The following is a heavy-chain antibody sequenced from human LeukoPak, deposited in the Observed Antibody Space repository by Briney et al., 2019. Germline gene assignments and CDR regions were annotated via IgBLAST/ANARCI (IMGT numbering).Heavy chain of an antibody. V-gene: IGHV4-34*01. CDR3: ASPPGGGSSNDDY. CDR2: INHSGST. J-gene: IGHJ4*02. CDR1: GGSFSVYY. D-gene: IGHD6-6*01. Sequence: SETLSLTCAVYGGSFSVYYWSGIRHPPGKGLEGIGEINHSGSTNYNPSLKSTVTISVDTSKHQFSLKLSSVTAADTAVYYRASPPGGGSSNDDYWGQGTLVTVSS.